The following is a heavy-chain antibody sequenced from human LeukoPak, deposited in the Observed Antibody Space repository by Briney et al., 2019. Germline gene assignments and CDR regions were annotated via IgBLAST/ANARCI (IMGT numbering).Heavy chain of an antibody. CDR3: ARARLYDFWSGYYGALGFDY. D-gene: IGHD3-3*01. J-gene: IGHJ4*02. CDR2: ISSSSSTI. CDR1: GFTFSSYS. V-gene: IGHV3-48*01. Sequence: GGSLRLSCAASGFTFSSYSMNWVRQAPGKGLEWVSYISSSSSTIYYADSVKGRFTISRDNAKNSLYLQMNSLRAEDTAVYYCARARLYDFWSGYYGALGFDYWGQGTLVTVSS.